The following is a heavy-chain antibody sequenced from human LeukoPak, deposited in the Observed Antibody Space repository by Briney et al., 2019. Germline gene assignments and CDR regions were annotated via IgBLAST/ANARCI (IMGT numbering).Heavy chain of an antibody. J-gene: IGHJ4*02. CDR3: AKVWYRIAAAGYYFDY. Sequence: GGSLRLSCAASGFTFNSYAMSWVRQAPGKGLEWVSSISGSGGSTYYADSVKGRFTIYRDNSKNTLYLQMNSLRAEDTAVYYCAKVWYRIAAAGYYFDYWGQGTLVTVSS. CDR2: ISGSGGST. D-gene: IGHD6-13*01. CDR1: GFTFNSYA. V-gene: IGHV3-23*01.